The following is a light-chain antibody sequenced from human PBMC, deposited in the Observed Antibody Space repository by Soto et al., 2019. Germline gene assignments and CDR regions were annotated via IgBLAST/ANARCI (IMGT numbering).Light chain of an antibody. J-gene: IGKJ5*01. CDR3: QQYAKSPIT. Sequence: EIALTQSPGTLSLSPGEGTTLSCRASQTVGRNYLAWYQQKPGQAPRLLIYAASSRATGIPDRFSGSGSGTDFSLTISRLEPEDFAVFYCQQYAKSPITFGQGTRLEIK. CDR2: AAS. V-gene: IGKV3-20*01. CDR1: QTVGRNY.